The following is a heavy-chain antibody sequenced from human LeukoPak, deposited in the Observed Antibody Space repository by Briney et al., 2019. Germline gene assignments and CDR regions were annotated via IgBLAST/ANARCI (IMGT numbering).Heavy chain of an antibody. D-gene: IGHD2-21*01. Sequence: KSGGSLRPSCAASGFTFSDYYMTWVRQAPGKGLEWVSHISRSSGTIYYADSVQGRFTGSRDNGKKSLYLQMSYLRAEDTAVYYCVREAKMTNILWGQGTLVTVSS. CDR2: ISRSSGTI. V-gene: IGHV3-11*01. CDR1: GFTFSDYY. CDR3: VREAKMTNIL. J-gene: IGHJ1*01.